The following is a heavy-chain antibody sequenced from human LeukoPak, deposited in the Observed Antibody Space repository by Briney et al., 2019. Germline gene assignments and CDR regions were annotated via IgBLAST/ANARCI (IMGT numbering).Heavy chain of an antibody. CDR1: GGSLSSGGDY. Sequence: PSRTLPLTCTVSGGSLSSGGDYWSWVRQHPGGGREWLRYIYYSGSTYYHPSLKSRVTISVATSKNQFSLKLSSVTAADTAVYYCARGWASTVYYYYYMDVWGKGTTVTVSS. CDR2: IYYSGST. V-gene: IGHV4-31*03. D-gene: IGHD4-11*01. J-gene: IGHJ6*03. CDR3: ARGWASTVYYYYYMDV.